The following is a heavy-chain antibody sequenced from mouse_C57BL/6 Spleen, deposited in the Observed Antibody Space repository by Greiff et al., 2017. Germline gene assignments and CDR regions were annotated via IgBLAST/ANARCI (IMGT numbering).Heavy chain of an antibody. Sequence: VQLKESGPELVKPGASVKISCKASGYSFTDYNMNWVKQSNGKSLEWIGVINPNYGTTSYNQKFKGKATLTVDQSSSTAYLQLNRLTSEDSAVYYCARGGITTVVAHWYFDVWGTGTTVTVSS. CDR3: ARGGITTVVAHWYFDV. D-gene: IGHD1-1*01. CDR2: INPNYGTT. V-gene: IGHV1-39*01. CDR1: GYSFTDYN. J-gene: IGHJ1*03.